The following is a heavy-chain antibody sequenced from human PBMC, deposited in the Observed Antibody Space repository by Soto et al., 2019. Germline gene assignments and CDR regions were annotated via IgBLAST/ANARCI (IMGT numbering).Heavy chain of an antibody. CDR1: GFTFSRYA. Sequence: GGSLRLSCAASGFTFSRYAMSWVRQAPGKGLEWVSAISGSGGSTYYADSVKGRFTISRDNSKNTLYLQMNSLRAEDTAVYYCAKVGRLVVLPRTFDYWGQGTLVTVSS. CDR3: AKVGRLVVLPRTFDY. J-gene: IGHJ4*02. D-gene: IGHD3-22*01. V-gene: IGHV3-23*01. CDR2: ISGSGGST.